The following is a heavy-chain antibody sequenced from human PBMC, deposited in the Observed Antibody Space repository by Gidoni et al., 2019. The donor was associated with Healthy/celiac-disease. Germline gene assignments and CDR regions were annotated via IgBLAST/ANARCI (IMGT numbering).Heavy chain of an antibody. Sequence: INPNSGGTNYAQKFQGRVTMTRDTSISTAYMELSRLRSDDTAVYYCAFCIVGAILTNDPWFDPWGQGTLVTVSS. CDR2: INPNSGGT. V-gene: IGHV1-2*02. J-gene: IGHJ5*02. CDR3: AFCIVGAILTNDPWFDP. D-gene: IGHD1-26*01.